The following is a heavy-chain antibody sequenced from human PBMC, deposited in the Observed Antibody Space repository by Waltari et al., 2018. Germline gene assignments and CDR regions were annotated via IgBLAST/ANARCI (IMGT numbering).Heavy chain of an antibody. J-gene: IGHJ3*02. V-gene: IGHV4-34*11. Sequence: QVQLQQWGAGLLKPSETLSLTCAVYGGSFSGYYWSWIRQPPGKGLEWIGYIYYSGSTNYNPSLKSRVTISVDTSKNQFSLKLSSVTAADTAVYYCARDRRDGSGSYLDAFDIWGQGTMVTVSS. CDR2: IYYSGST. D-gene: IGHD3-10*01. CDR1: GGSFSGYY. CDR3: ARDRRDGSGSYLDAFDI.